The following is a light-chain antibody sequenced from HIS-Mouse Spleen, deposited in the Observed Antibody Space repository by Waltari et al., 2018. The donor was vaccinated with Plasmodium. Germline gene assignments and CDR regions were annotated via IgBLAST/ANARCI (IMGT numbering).Light chain of an antibody. J-gene: IGLJ3*02. CDR1: ALPKKY. CDR3: YSTDSSGNHRV. Sequence: SYELTQPPSVSVSPGQTARITCSGDALPKKYAYWYQQKSCQAPVLVSYGDSQRPAGIPERFSGSSSGTMATWTISGAQVEDEADYYCYSTDSSGNHRVFGGGTKLTVL. CDR2: GDS. V-gene: IGLV3-10*01.